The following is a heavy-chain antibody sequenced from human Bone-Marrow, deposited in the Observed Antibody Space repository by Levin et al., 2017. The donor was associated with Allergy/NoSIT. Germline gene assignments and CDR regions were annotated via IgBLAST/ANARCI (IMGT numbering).Heavy chain of an antibody. J-gene: IGHJ3*02. CDR2: IYPGDSDT. Sequence: GESLKISCKGSGYTFTTYWIAWVRQMPGKGPEWMGVIYPGDSDTRYSPSFQGQVTFSADKSITTAYLQWSSLKASDTAIYYCARHEGPTVTAVGGFDIWGQGTMVTVS. V-gene: IGHV5-51*01. CDR3: ARHEGPTVTAVGGFDI. CDR1: GYTFTTYW. D-gene: IGHD4-23*01.